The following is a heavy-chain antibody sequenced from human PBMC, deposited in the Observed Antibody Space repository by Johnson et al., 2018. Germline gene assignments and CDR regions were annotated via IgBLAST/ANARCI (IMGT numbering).Heavy chain of an antibody. J-gene: IGHJ3*02. D-gene: IGHD1-26*01. CDR1: GFTFSSYG. CDR3: AKDRPHSGSYSRDAFDI. CDR2: ISYDGRNK. V-gene: IGHV3-30*18. Sequence: QVQLVESGGGVVQPGRSLRLSCAASGFTFSSYGMHWVRQAPAKGLEWVAVISYDGRNKDYADSVKGRLTIPRDNSKNTLTLQMNSLRAEDTAIYYRAKDRPHSGSYSRDAFDIWGQGTMVTVSS.